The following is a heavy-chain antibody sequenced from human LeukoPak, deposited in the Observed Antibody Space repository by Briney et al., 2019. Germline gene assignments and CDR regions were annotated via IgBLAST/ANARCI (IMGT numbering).Heavy chain of an antibody. CDR1: GFTFSSYA. CDR2: ISYDGSNK. V-gene: IGHV3-30-3*01. CDR3: AKDWGHFDWRTHFDY. D-gene: IGHD3-9*01. Sequence: GGSLRLSCAASGFTFSSYAMRWVRQAPGKGLEWVAVISYDGSNKYYADSVKGRFTISRDNSKNTLYLQMNSLRAEDTAVYYCAKDWGHFDWRTHFDYWGQGTLVTVSS. J-gene: IGHJ4*02.